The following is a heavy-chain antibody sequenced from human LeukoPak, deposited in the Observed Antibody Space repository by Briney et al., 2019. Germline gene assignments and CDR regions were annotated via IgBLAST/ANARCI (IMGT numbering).Heavy chain of an antibody. CDR2: IYYSGST. CDR3: AREQWLVHNAFDI. V-gene: IGHV4-31*03. D-gene: IGHD6-19*01. J-gene: IGHJ3*02. CDR1: GGSISSGGYY. Sequence: SETLSLTCTVSGGSISSGGYYWSWIRQHPGKGLEWIGYIYYSGSTYYNPSPKSRVTISVDTSKNQFSLKLSSVTAADTAVYYCAREQWLVHNAFDIWGQGTMVTVSS.